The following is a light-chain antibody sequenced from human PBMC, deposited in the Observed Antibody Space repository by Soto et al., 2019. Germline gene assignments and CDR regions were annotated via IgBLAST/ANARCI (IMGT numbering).Light chain of an antibody. Sequence: AIRMTQSPSSLSASTGDRVTITCRASQGISSYLVWYQQKPGKAPKLLIYPAATLQSGVPSRISGSGSGTDFTLTISCRQDEDYATYYCQQYYSYPLLTFGGGTKVEIK. CDR1: QGISSY. CDR2: PAA. J-gene: IGKJ4*01. V-gene: IGKV1-8*01. CDR3: QQYYSYPLLT.